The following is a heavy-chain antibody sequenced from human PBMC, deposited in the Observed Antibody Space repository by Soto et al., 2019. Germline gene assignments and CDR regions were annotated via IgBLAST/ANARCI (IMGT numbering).Heavy chain of an antibody. CDR2: IDPSASYT. CDR1: GYSCTSYW. Sequence: GESLKISCKGSGYSCTSYWMGWVRQMPGKVLGGMGRIDPSASYTKYSPSFQGHVITSADKSISTASLHWSSLKASDTAIYYCARSFDSSSTYGMDVWGQGTTVTVSS. CDR3: ARSFDSSSTYGMDV. V-gene: IGHV5-10-1*01. D-gene: IGHD6-13*01. J-gene: IGHJ6*02.